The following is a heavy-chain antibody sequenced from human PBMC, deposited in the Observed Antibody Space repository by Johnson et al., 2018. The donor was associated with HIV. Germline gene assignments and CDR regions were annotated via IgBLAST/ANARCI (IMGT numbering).Heavy chain of an antibody. Sequence: VQLVESGGVVVQPGGSLRLSCAASGFTFDDYAMHWVRQAPGKGLEWVSLISWDGGSTYYADSVKGRFTISRDNAKNSLYLQMNSLRVEDTAVYYCAREGTYEPLHRIYDYGDFPTFDIGGQGTMVTVSS. J-gene: IGHJ3*02. V-gene: IGHV3-43D*03. CDR3: AREGTYEPLHRIYDYGDFPTFDI. D-gene: IGHD4-17*01. CDR1: GFTFDDYA. CDR2: ISWDGGST.